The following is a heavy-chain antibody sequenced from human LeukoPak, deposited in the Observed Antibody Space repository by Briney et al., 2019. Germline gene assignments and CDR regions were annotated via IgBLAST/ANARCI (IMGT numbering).Heavy chain of an antibody. D-gene: IGHD3-22*01. CDR3: ARLYYDSSGYYQICYFDY. CDR1: GGSIRSSSYY. J-gene: IGHJ4*02. V-gene: IGHV4-39*01. Sequence: SETPSLTCTVSGGSIRSSSYYWGWIRQPPGKVLEWIGSIYYSGSTYYNPSLKSRVTISVDTSKNQFSLNLSSVTAADTAVYYCARLYYDSSGYYQICYFDYWGQGTLVTVSS. CDR2: IYYSGST.